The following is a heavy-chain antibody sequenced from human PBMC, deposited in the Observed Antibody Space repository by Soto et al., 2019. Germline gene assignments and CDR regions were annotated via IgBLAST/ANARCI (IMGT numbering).Heavy chain of an antibody. CDR2: ISGSGGST. CDR1: GFTFSSYA. CDR3: ASDSLYSSGWYNIAFDI. D-gene: IGHD6-19*01. V-gene: IGHV3-23*01. Sequence: GGSLRLSCAASGFTFSSYAMSWVRQAPGKGLEWVSAISGSGGSTYYADSVKGRFTISRDNSKNTLYLQMNSLRAEDTAVYYCASDSLYSSGWYNIAFDIWGQGTIVTVSS. J-gene: IGHJ3*02.